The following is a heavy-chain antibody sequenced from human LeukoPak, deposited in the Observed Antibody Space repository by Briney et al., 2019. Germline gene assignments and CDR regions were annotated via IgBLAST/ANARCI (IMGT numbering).Heavy chain of an antibody. CDR2: IIPILGIA. CDR1: VGTFSSYA. D-gene: IGHD5-18*01. Sequence: SVKVSCKASVGTFSSYAISWVRQAPGQGLEWMGRIIPILGIANYAQKFQGRVTITADKSTSTAYMELSSLRSEDTAVYYCAREARRIQLWFDYWGQGTLVTVSS. J-gene: IGHJ4*02. CDR3: AREARRIQLWFDY. V-gene: IGHV1-69*04.